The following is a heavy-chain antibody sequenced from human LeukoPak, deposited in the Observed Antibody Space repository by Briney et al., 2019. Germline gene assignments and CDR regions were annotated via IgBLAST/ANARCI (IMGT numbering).Heavy chain of an antibody. CDR1: GFTFSSYG. CDR3: AKGSYYYDSSGYYGAAV. J-gene: IGHJ6*02. D-gene: IGHD3-22*01. Sequence: GGSLRLSCAASGFTFSSYGMHWVRQAPGKGLEWVAVISYDGSNKYYADSVKGRFTISRDISKNTLYPQMNSLRAEDTAVYYCAKGSYYYDSSGYYGAAVWGQGTTVTVSS. V-gene: IGHV3-30*18. CDR2: ISYDGSNK.